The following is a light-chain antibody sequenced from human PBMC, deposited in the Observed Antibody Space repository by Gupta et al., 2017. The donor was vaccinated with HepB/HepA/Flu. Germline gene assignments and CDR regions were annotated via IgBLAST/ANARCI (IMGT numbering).Light chain of an antibody. V-gene: IGKV1-39*01. CDR1: QRISSY. J-gene: IGKJ1*01. CDR2: AAS. CDR3: QQRYSTPRT. Sequence: DIQMTQSPSSLSASVGDRVTITCRARQRISSYLNWYQQKPGKAPKLLIYAASNLQSGVPSRFSGSGSGTDFILTISSLQPEDFATYYCQQRYSTPRTFGQGTKVEIK.